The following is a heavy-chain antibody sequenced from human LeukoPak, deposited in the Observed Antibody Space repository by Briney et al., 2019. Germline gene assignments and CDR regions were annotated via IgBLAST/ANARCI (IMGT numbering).Heavy chain of an antibody. V-gene: IGHV4-34*01. CDR3: ARFHTYYYDSSGCQIDY. D-gene: IGHD3-22*01. J-gene: IGHJ4*02. Sequence: SETLSLTCAVYGGSFSGYYWSWIRQPPGKGPEWIGEINHSGSTNHNPSLKSRVTISVDTSKNQFSLKLSSVTAADTAVYYCARFHTYYYDSSGCQIDYWGQGTLVTVSS. CDR2: INHSGST. CDR1: GGSFSGYY.